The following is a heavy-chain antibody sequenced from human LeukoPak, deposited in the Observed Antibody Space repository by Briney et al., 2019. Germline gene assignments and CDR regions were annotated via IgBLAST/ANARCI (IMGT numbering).Heavy chain of an antibody. CDR3: ARAPYCDSSSCYTGNNWFDP. CDR2: INPNSGGT. J-gene: IGHJ5*02. D-gene: IGHD2-2*02. V-gene: IGHV1-2*02. Sequence: ASVKVSCKASGGTFSSYAISWVRQAPGQGLEWMGWINPNSGGTNYAQNFQGRVTMTRDTSISTAYMELSRLRSDDTALYYCARAPYCDSSSCYTGNNWFDPWGQGTLVTVSS. CDR1: GGTFSSYA.